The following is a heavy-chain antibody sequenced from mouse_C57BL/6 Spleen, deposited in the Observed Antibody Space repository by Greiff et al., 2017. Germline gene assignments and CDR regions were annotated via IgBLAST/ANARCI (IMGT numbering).Heavy chain of an antibody. J-gene: IGHJ2*01. D-gene: IGHD4-1*01. CDR3: VRQNWYFDY. CDR2: IRSKSNNYAT. V-gene: IGHV10-1*01. Sequence: EVNVVESGGGLVQPKGSLKLSCAASGFSFNTYAMNWVRQAPGKGLEWVARIRSKSNNYATYYADSVKDRFTISRDDSESMLYLQMNNLKTEDTAMYYCVRQNWYFDYWGQGTTLTVSS. CDR1: GFSFNTYA.